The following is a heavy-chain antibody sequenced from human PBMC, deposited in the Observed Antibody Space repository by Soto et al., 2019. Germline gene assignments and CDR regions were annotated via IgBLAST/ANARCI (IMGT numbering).Heavy chain of an antibody. CDR2: IIPIFGTA. CDR1: GGTFSSYA. CDR3: ARGGYCSGGSCYGYYYYGMDV. Sequence: SVKVSCKASGGTFSSYAISWVRQAPGQGLEWMGGIIPIFGTANYAQKFQGRVTITADKSTNTAYMELSSLRSEDTAVYYCARGGYCSGGSCYGYYYYGMDVWGQGTTVTVSS. V-gene: IGHV1-69*06. D-gene: IGHD2-15*01. J-gene: IGHJ6*02.